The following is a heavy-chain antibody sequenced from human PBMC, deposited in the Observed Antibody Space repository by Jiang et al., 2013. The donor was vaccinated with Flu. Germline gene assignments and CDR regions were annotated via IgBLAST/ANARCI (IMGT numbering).Heavy chain of an antibody. V-gene: IGHV1-2*06. CDR3: ARDLEIWNEPKTFDI. J-gene: IGHJ3*02. CDR2: INPNSGGT. CDR1: GYTFNNYY. D-gene: IGHD1-1*01. Sequence: SGAEVKKPGASVKVSCKASGYTFNNYYIHWVRRAPGQGLEWMGHINPNSGGTNSAQNFQGRVTLTRDTSITTAYMELSRLSSDDTAVYYCARDLEIWNEPKTFDIWGQGTMVTISS.